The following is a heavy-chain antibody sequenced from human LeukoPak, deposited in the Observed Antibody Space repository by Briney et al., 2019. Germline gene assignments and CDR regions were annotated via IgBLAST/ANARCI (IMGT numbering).Heavy chain of an antibody. CDR1: GGTFSSYA. CDR2: FDPEDGET. D-gene: IGHD2-21*02. J-gene: IGHJ6*02. CDR3: ATVARAVTAIQIAYYYGMDV. V-gene: IGHV1-24*01. Sequence: ASVKVSCKASGGTFSSYAISWVRQAPGKGLEWMGGFDPEDGETIYAQKFQGRVTMTEDTSTDTAYMELSSLRSEDTAVYYCATVARAVTAIQIAYYYGMDVWGQGTTVTVSS.